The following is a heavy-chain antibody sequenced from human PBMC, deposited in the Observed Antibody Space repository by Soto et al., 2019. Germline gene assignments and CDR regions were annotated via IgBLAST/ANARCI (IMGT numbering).Heavy chain of an antibody. J-gene: IGHJ4*02. Sequence: QLQLQESGPGLVKPSETLSLTCTVSGGSISSSSYYWGWIRQPPGKGLEWIGSIYYSGSTYYNPSLKSRVTISVDTSKNQFSLKLSSVTAADTAVYYCARLWLRLYYFDYWGQGTLVTVSS. V-gene: IGHV4-39*01. CDR3: ARLWLRLYYFDY. CDR1: GGSISSSSYY. D-gene: IGHD5-12*01. CDR2: IYYSGST.